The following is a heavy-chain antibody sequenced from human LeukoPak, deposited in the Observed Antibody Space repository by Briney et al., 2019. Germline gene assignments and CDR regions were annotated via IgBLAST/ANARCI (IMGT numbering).Heavy chain of an antibody. J-gene: IGHJ6*02. CDR3: AKDGSPQRFLEWLSPYYYYYGMDV. Sequence: GGSLRLSCAASGFTFSSYGMHWVRQAPGKGLEWVAVISYDGSNKYYVDSVKGRFTISRDNSKNTLYLQMNSLRAEDTAVYYCAKDGSPQRFLEWLSPYYYYYGMDVWGQGTTVTVSS. D-gene: IGHD3-3*01. CDR2: ISYDGSNK. V-gene: IGHV3-30*18. CDR1: GFTFSSYG.